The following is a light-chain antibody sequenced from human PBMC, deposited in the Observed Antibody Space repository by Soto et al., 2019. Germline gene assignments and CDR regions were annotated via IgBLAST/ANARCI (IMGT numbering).Light chain of an antibody. CDR3: QQRSNWPPT. V-gene: IGKV3D-20*02. J-gene: IGKJ1*01. CDR1: QTVRNNY. Sequence: EIVLTQSPGTLSLSPGERATLSCRASQTVRNNYLAWYQQKPGQAPRLLIYDASTRATGIPARFSGSGSGTDFTLTITSLEPEDFAVYYCQQRSNWPPTFGQGTRWIS. CDR2: DAS.